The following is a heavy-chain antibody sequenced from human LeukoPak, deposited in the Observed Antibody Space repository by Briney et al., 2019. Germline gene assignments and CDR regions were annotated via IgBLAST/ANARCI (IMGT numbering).Heavy chain of an antibody. Sequence: GGSLRLSCAASGFTFRNHVIHWVRQAPGKGLEWVAVTSSDLNVKLYADSVKGRFTISRDNSRSTLYLQMNSLRPEDTAIYYCAREGYYGSGSPPSLYFDYWGQGTLVTVSS. D-gene: IGHD3-10*01. CDR3: AREGYYGSGSPPSLYFDY. J-gene: IGHJ4*02. V-gene: IGHV3-30-3*01. CDR1: GFTFRNHV. CDR2: TSSDLNVK.